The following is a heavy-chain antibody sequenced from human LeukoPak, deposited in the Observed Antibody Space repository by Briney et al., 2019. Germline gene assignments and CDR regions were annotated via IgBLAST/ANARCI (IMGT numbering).Heavy chain of an antibody. D-gene: IGHD1-26*01. Sequence: PGGSLRLSCVASGFTFDDYGMSWVRQAPGKGLEWVSGINWNGGSTGYADSVKGRFTISRDNAKNSLYLQMNSLRAEDTALYYCARTLGGSYESDYWGQGTLVTVSS. J-gene: IGHJ4*02. V-gene: IGHV3-20*04. CDR2: INWNGGST. CDR3: ARTLGGSYESDY. CDR1: GFTFDDYG.